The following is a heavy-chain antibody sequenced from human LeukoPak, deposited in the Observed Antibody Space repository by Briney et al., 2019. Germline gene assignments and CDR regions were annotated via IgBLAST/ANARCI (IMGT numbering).Heavy chain of an antibody. CDR3: ARVASDSSGWYHFDY. J-gene: IGHJ4*02. D-gene: IGHD6-19*01. Sequence: GGSLTLACAASAFTVSRNYMGWVRQAAGKGREWVSVIYGVGSTNYGDSAKGRFTISRDNSKNTLYLQMNSLRTEDTAVYYCARVASDSSGWYHFDYWGQGSLVTVSS. CDR1: AFTVSRNY. V-gene: IGHV3-53*01. CDR2: IYGVGST.